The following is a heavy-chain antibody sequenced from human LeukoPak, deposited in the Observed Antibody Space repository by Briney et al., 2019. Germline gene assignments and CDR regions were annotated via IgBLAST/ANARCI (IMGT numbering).Heavy chain of an antibody. J-gene: IGHJ4*02. CDR3: ARRGYCGSYGDDY. D-gene: IGHD1-26*01. V-gene: IGHV4-39*01. CDR2: IYYSGST. Sequence: SETLSLTCTVSGGSISSSSYYWGWIRQPPGKGLEWIGSIYYSGSTYYNPSLKSRVTISVDTSKNQFSLKLSSVTAADTAVYYCARRGYCGSYGDDYWGQGTLVTASS. CDR1: GGSISSSSYY.